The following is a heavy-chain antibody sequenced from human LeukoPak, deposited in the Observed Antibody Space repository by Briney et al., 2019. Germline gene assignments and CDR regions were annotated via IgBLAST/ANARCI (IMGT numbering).Heavy chain of an antibody. CDR1: GGSISSYY. J-gene: IGHJ4*02. D-gene: IGHD3-16*01. V-gene: IGHV4-59*12. CDR3: ARESHWAYETYYFDY. CDR2: IYYSGST. Sequence: PSETLSLTCTVSGGSISSYYWSWIRQPPGKGLEWIGYIYYSGSTNYNPSLKSRVTISVDTSKNQFSLKLSSVTAADMAVYYCARESHWAYETYYFDYWGQGTLVTVSS.